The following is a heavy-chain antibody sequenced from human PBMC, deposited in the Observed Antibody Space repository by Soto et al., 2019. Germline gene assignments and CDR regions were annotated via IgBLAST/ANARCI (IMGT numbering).Heavy chain of an antibody. CDR1: GFTFSSYW. J-gene: IGHJ6*03. CDR3: ARGLGGHYDFWSGYRPYYYYYYMDV. V-gene: IGHV3-7*01. D-gene: IGHD3-3*01. Sequence: GGSLRLSCAASGFTFSSYWMSWVRQAPGKGLEWVANIKQDGSEKYYVDSVKGRFTISRDNAKNSLYLQMNSLRAEDTAVFYCARGLGGHYDFWSGYRPYYYYYYMDVWGKGTTVTVSS. CDR2: IKQDGSEK.